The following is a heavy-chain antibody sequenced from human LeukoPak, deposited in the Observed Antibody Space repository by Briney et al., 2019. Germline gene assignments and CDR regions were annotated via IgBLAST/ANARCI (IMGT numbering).Heavy chain of an antibody. D-gene: IGHD2-8*01. CDR3: AREECSIGVCYPSGY. CDR1: GYSFTSYG. J-gene: IGHJ4*02. CDR2: ISTYNANT. Sequence: ASVKVSCKASGYSFTSYGISWVRQAPGQGLEWMGWISTYNANTNYALTLQGRVTLTTDTSTSTAYMELKSLRSDDTAVYYCAREECSIGVCYPSGYWGQGTLVTVSS. V-gene: IGHV1-18*01.